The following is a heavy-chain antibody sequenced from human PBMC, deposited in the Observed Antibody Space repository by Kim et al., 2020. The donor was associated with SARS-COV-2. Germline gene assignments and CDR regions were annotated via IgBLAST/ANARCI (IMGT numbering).Heavy chain of an antibody. D-gene: IGHD3-22*01. CDR1: GFTFSSYG. CDR3: ARCGFGDYYDTKSLGDY. CDR2: ISYDGSNK. J-gene: IGHJ4*02. V-gene: IGHV3-33*05. Sequence: GGSLRLSCAASGFTFSSYGMHWVRQAPGKGLEWVAVISYDGSNKYYADSVKGRFTISRDNSKNTLYLQMNSLRAEDTAVYYCARCGFGDYYDTKSLGDYWGQGTLVTVSS.